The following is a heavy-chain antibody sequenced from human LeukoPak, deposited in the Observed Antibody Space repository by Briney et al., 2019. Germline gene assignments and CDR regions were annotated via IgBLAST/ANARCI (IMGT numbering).Heavy chain of an antibody. Sequence: MPSETLSLTCTVSGGSISSGGYYWSWIRQHPGKGLEWIGYIYYSGSTYYNPSLKSRVTISVDTSTNQFSLKLNSVTAADTAIYYCARYFYYDSSTYYAYMDVWGKGTTVTVSS. D-gene: IGHD3-22*01. CDR2: IYYSGST. CDR3: ARYFYYDSSTYYAYMDV. CDR1: GGSISSGGYY. V-gene: IGHV4-31*03. J-gene: IGHJ6*04.